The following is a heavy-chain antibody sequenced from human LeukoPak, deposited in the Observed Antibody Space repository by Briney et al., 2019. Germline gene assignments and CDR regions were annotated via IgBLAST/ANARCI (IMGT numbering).Heavy chain of an antibody. D-gene: IGHD3-10*01. J-gene: IGHJ4*02. CDR3: ARVVPDVNQIYYFDY. V-gene: IGHV4-4*02. CDR1: GYSISSGWW. Sequence: SETLSLTCVVSGYSISSGWWWSWVRQSPGKGLEWIGEVYNSGSTNYNPSLKSRVSISVDKFKNQFSLKLSSVTAADTAVYYCARVVPDVNQIYYFDYWGQGTLVTVSS. CDR2: VYNSGST.